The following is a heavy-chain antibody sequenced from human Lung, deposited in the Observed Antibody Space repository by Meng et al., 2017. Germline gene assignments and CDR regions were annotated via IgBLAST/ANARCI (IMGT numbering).Heavy chain of an antibody. J-gene: IGHJ4*02. Sequence: EVQLVESGGGRVKRGGYLRVSCAASGFTFSSYSMNWVRQAPGKGLEWVSSISSSSTYADSVKGRFTISRDNAKNSLYLQMNSLRAEDTAVYYCARGRVVVAATPSDYWGQGTLVTVSS. CDR3: ARGRVVVAATPSDY. V-gene: IGHV3-21*01. CDR2: ISSSST. CDR1: GFTFSSYS. D-gene: IGHD2-15*01.